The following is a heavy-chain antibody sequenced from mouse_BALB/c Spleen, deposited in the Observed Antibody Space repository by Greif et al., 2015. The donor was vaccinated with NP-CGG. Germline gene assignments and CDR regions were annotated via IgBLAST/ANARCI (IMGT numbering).Heavy chain of an antibody. V-gene: IGHV1S135*01. CDR3: ARDYGCILFDY. D-gene: IGHD1-1*01. J-gene: IGHJ2*01. Sequence: EVQRVESGPELVKPGASVKVSCKASGYAFTSYNMYWVKQSHGKSLEWIGYIDPYNGGTSYNQKFKGKATLTVDKSSSTAYMHLNSLTSEDSAVYYCARDYGCILFDYWGQGTTLTVSS. CDR1: GYAFTSYN. CDR2: IDPYNGGT.